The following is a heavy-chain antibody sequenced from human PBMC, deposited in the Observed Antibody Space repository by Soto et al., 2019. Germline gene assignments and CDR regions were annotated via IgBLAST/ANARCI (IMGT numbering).Heavy chain of an antibody. CDR1: GGSFSGYY. CDR3: ARGLLTAAADY. Sequence: SETLSLTCAVYGGSFSGYYWSWIRQPPGKGLEGIGEINHSGSTNYNPSLKSRVTISVDTSKNQFSLKLSSVTAADTAVYYCARGLLTAAADYWGQGTLVTVSS. D-gene: IGHD2-2*01. V-gene: IGHV4-34*01. J-gene: IGHJ4*02. CDR2: INHSGST.